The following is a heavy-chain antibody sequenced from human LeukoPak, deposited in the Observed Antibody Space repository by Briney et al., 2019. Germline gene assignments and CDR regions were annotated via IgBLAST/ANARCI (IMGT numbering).Heavy chain of an antibody. V-gene: IGHV3-13*01. J-gene: IGHJ3*02. CDR2: IGTAGDT. CDR3: ARMGRYDSSGYRAFDI. D-gene: IGHD3-22*01. Sequence: GGSLRLSCAASGFTFSSYDMHWVRQATGKGLEWVSAIGTAGDTYYPGSVKGRFTISRENAKNSLYLQMNSLRAGDTAVYYCARMGRYDSSGYRAFDIWGQGKMVTVSS. CDR1: GFTFSSYD.